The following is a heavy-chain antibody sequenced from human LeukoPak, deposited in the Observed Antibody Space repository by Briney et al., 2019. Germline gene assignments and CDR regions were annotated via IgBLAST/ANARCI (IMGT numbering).Heavy chain of an antibody. CDR3: ARDLGPWRTNGGLAY. J-gene: IGHJ4*02. Sequence: SQTLSLTCIVSGGSISSGDYYWSWIRQPPGKGLEWIGYIYYSGSTYYNPPLGSRVIISVDTSKNQFSLKLSSVTAADTAVYYCARDLGPWRTNGGLAYWGQGTLVTVSS. CDR2: IYYSGST. V-gene: IGHV4-30-4*01. D-gene: IGHD1-1*01. CDR1: GGSISSGDYY.